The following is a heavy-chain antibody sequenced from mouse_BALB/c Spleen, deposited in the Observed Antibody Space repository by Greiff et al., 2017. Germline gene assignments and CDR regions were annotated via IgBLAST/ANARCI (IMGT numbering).Heavy chain of an antibody. CDR1: GFNIKDTY. V-gene: IGHV14-3*02. CDR3: ASLYYGNY. J-gene: IGHJ2*01. D-gene: IGHD2-1*01. Sequence: EVQLQESGAELVRPGALVKLSCTASGFNIKDTYMHWVKQRPEQGLEWIGRIDPANGNTKYDPKFQGKATITADTSSNTAYLQLSSLTSEDTAVYYCASLYYGNYWGQGTTLTVSS. CDR2: IDPANGNT.